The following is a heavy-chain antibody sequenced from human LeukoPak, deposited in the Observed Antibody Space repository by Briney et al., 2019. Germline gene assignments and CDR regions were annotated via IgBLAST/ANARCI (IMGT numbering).Heavy chain of an antibody. J-gene: IGHJ4*02. D-gene: IGHD5-18*01. V-gene: IGHV3-23*01. CDR1: GFTFSSYA. CDR3: AKRWTQLWLRSPFYFDY. CDR2: ISGSGGST. Sequence: GGSLRLSCAASGFTFSSYAMSWVRQAPGKGLEWVSAISGSGGSTYYADSVKGRFTISRDNSENTLYLQMNSLRAEDTAVYYCAKRWTQLWLRSPFYFDYWGQGTLVTVSS.